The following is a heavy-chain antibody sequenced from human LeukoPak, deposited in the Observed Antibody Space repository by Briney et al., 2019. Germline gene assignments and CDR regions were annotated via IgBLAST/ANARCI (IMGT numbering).Heavy chain of an antibody. CDR3: ARDLIVQVGLTGSGSYSTDY. Sequence: SETLSLTCTVSRYSIRTTYYWGWIRQIPGKGLEWIGRIYTSGSTDYNPSLKSRVTMSVDTSNNQFSLKLSFVTAADTAGYYCARDLIVQVGLTGSGSYSTDYWGQGTLVTVSS. J-gene: IGHJ4*02. CDR1: RYSIRTTYY. D-gene: IGHD3-10*01. V-gene: IGHV4-4*07. CDR2: IYTSGST.